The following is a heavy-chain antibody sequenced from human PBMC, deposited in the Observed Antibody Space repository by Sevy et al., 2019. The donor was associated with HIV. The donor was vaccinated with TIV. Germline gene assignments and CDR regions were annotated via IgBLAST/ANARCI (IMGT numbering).Heavy chain of an antibody. Sequence: GGSLRLSCTASGFTFGDYCMSWVRQAPGKGLEWVAFLKSDVYGGTVDHAGLVRGRFVNSRDDSKTIAYMQMNDLKTEDKGVYYCTRWKAAQSIFDYWGQGALVTVSS. V-gene: IGHV3-49*04. D-gene: IGHD6-13*01. CDR3: TRWKAAQSIFDY. CDR1: GFTFGDYC. J-gene: IGHJ4*02. CDR2: LKSDVYGGTV.